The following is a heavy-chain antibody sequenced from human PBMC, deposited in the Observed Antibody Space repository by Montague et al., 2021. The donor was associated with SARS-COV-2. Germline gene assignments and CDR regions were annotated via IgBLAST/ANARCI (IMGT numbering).Heavy chain of an antibody. CDR3: ARIVGVLLWFGESDYGMDV. J-gene: IGHJ6*02. Sequence: VKPTQTLTLTCTFSGFSLSTSGMCVSWIRQPPGKALEWLARIDWDDDKYYSTSLKTRLTISKDTSKNQVVLTMTNMDPVDTATYYCARIVGVLLWFGESDYGMDVWGQGTTVTVSS. CDR2: IDWDDDK. CDR1: GFSLSTSGMC. V-gene: IGHV2-70*11. D-gene: IGHD3-10*01.